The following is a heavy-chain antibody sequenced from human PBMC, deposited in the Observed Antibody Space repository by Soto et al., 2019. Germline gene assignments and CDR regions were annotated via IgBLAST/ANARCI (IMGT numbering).Heavy chain of an antibody. CDR1: GFTFSSYA. J-gene: IGHJ6*02. D-gene: IGHD6-13*01. CDR3: AKTRAAGTGYYYGMDV. CDR2: ISGSGGST. Sequence: PXGSLRLSCAASGFTFSSYAMIWVRQAPGKGLEWVSAISGSGGSTYYADSVKGRFTISRDNSKNTLYLQMNSLRAEDTAVYYCAKTRAAGTGYYYGMDVWGQGTTVTVSS. V-gene: IGHV3-23*01.